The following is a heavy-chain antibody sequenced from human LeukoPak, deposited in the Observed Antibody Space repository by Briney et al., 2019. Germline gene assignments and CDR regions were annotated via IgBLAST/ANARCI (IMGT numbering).Heavy chain of an antibody. J-gene: IGHJ4*02. D-gene: IGHD3-16*02. CDR3: ARGTAGYHSSYFDY. V-gene: IGHV3-74*01. Sequence: GGSLRLSCAASGFTLSSYWMHWVRQVPGKGLVWVSRIKSDGSDTRYADSVKGRFTISRDNAKNTLYLQMNSLRAEDTAVYYCARGTAGYHSSYFDYWGQGTLVTVSS. CDR1: GFTLSSYW. CDR2: IKSDGSDT.